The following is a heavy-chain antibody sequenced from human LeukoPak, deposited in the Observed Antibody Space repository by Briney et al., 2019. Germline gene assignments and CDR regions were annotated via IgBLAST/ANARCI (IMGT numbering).Heavy chain of an antibody. CDR3: ATHYYGSGSTDY. Sequence: SVKVSCKASGGTFSSYAISWVRQAPGQGLEWMGGIIPIFGTANYAQKFQGRVTITADESTSTAYMELSSLRSEDTAVYYCATHYYGSGSTDYWGQGTLVTVSS. CDR2: IIPIFGTA. D-gene: IGHD3-10*01. CDR1: GGTFSSYA. J-gene: IGHJ4*02. V-gene: IGHV1-69*13.